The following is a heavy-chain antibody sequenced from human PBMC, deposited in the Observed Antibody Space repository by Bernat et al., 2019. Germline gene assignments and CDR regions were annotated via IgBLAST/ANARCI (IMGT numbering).Heavy chain of an antibody. CDR1: VGTFSNYT. D-gene: IGHD3-22*01. CDR3: ARSVRDDSSGLFGY. J-gene: IGHJ4*02. V-gene: IGHV1-69*02. CDR2: IIPILGIA. Sequence: QVQLVQSGAEVKKPGSSVKVSCKASVGTFSNYTISWVRQAPGQGLEWMGRIIPILGIANYPHKFQGRFTVTTYKSTSTAYMELSSLRSEDTAVYYCARSVRDDSSGLFGYWGQGTLVTVSS.